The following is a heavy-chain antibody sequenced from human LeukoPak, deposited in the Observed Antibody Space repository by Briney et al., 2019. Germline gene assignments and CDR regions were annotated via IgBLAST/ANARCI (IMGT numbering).Heavy chain of an antibody. V-gene: IGHV4-39*01. CDR3: ARRPDDSSGYDGEFDY. J-gene: IGHJ4*02. CDR2: FYYSGST. Sequence: SETLSLTCTVSGGSISNSNDNWGWIRQPPGKGLEWIGNFYYSGSTYYNPSLKSRVTISVDTSKNQFSLKLSSVTAADTAVYYCARRPDDSSGYDGEFDYWGQGTLVTVSS. CDR1: GGSISNSNDN. D-gene: IGHD3-22*01.